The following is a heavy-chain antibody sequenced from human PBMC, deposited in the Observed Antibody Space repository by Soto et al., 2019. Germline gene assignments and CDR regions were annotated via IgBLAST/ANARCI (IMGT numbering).Heavy chain of an antibody. CDR2: IYYSGST. D-gene: IGHD5-12*01. CDR1: GFSLSSGVYY. Sequence: TLSITCTLSGFSLSSGVYYWSWIRQHPGQGLEWIGYIYYSGSTYYNPSLKSRVTISVDTSKSQFYLKLSSVTVADTAVYYCARCMATINDLHYWGQGTLVNVSS. J-gene: IGHJ4*02. CDR3: ARCMATINDLHY. V-gene: IGHV4-31*02.